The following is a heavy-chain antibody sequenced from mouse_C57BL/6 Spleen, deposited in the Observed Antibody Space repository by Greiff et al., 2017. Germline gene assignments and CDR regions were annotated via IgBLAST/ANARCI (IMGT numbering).Heavy chain of an antibody. D-gene: IGHD1-1*01. CDR1: GFTFSNYW. Sequence: EVKVEESGGGLVQPGGSMKLSCVASGFTFSNYWMNWVRQSPEKGLEWVAQIRLKSDNYATHYAESVKGRFTISRDDSKSSVYLQMNNLRAEDTGIYYCTAYYYGSPPYAMDYWGQGTSVTVSS. V-gene: IGHV6-3*01. CDR3: TAYYYGSPPYAMDY. CDR2: IRLKSDNYAT. J-gene: IGHJ4*01.